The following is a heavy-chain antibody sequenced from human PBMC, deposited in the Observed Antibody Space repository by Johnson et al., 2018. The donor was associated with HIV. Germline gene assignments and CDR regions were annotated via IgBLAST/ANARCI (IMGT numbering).Heavy chain of an antibody. J-gene: IGHJ3*02. CDR3: ARERSSSRKAFDI. CDR2: IGGSAVST. CDR1: GFTFSSYA. D-gene: IGHD6-13*01. Sequence: EVQLLESGGGVVQPGGSLRLSCAASGFTFSSYAMNWVRQAPGKGLEWVSLIGGSAVSTYYADSVRGRFTISRDNSKNTLYLQMNSLRAEDTALYYCARERSSSRKAFDIWGQGTMVTVSS. V-gene: IGHV3-23*01.